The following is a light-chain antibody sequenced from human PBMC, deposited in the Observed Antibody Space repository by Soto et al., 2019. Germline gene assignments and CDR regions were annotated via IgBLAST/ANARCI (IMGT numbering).Light chain of an antibody. Sequence: EIVLTQSPGTLSLSPGERATLSCRASQSISSSYLAWYQQKPGQAHRPLIYGASSRSTGIPDRFSGSGSGTDFTLTISRLETEDCAVYYCQPYVSSPWTFGQGTKVEIK. V-gene: IGKV3-20*01. CDR3: QPYVSSPWT. CDR1: QSISSSY. CDR2: GAS. J-gene: IGKJ1*01.